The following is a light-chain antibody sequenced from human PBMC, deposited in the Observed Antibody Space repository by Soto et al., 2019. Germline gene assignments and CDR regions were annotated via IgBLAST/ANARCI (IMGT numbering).Light chain of an antibody. CDR1: SSDVGGYKY. CDR2: EVS. J-gene: IGLJ1*01. V-gene: IGLV2-14*01. CDR3: CSYTSSTTYV. Sequence: QSALTQPASVSGSPGQSITISCSGTSSDVGGYKYVSWYQQHPGKAPKLMIYEVSNRPSGVSDRFSGSKSGNTASLTISGLQAEDEADYYCCSYTSSTTYVFGTGTKLTVI.